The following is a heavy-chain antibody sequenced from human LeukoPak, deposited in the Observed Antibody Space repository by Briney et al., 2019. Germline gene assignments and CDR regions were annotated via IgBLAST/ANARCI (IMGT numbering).Heavy chain of an antibody. D-gene: IGHD6-13*01. CDR3: ARAIAPPPGIAAAGRIDY. J-gene: IGHJ4*02. CDR1: GGSISSGGYY. Sequence: PSETLSLTCTVSGGSISSGGYYWSWIRQPAGKGLEWIGRIYTSGSTNYNPSLKSRVTISVDTSKNQFSLKLSSVTTADTAVYYCARAIAPPPGIAAAGRIDYWGQGTLVTVSS. V-gene: IGHV4-61*02. CDR2: IYTSGST.